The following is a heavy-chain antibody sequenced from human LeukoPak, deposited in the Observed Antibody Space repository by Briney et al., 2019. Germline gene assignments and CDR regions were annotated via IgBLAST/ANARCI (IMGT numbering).Heavy chain of an antibody. V-gene: IGHV4-38-2*01. CDR1: GYSISSGYY. CDR2: IYYSGNT. CDR3: ARHAHYDFVTGLFDP. D-gene: IGHD3-3*01. J-gene: IGHJ5*02. Sequence: KPSETLSLTCAVSGYSISSGYYWGWIRQPPGQGLEWIGNIYYSGNTYYNSSLKSRVTISVDTSKNHFSLKLSSVTAADTAVYYCARHAHYDFVTGLFDPWGQGTLVTVSS.